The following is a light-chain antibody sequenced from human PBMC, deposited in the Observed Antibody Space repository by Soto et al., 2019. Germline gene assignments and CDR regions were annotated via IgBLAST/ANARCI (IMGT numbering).Light chain of an antibody. CDR2: LGS. CDR3: MQALQTRYT. Sequence: DIVITQSPLSLPVTPGEPALISCRSSQSLLHSNGYNYLDWYLQKPGQSPQLLIYLGSNRASGVPDRFSGSGSGTDFTLKISRMEAEDVGVYFCMQALQTRYTFGQGTKLEIK. CDR1: QSLLHSNGYNY. V-gene: IGKV2-28*01. J-gene: IGKJ2*01.